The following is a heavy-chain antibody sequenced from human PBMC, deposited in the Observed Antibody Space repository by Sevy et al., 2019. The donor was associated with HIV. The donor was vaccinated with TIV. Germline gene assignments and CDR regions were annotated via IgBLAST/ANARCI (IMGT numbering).Heavy chain of an antibody. Sequence: ASVNVSCKASGFTFSDYYMHWVRQAPGQGLEWMGWFNPNNGDSRSAQKFQGRVTLTGDMSISTAYMELTRLRSDDKAIYFCTRGDIYSHPWEFDWWGHGALVTVSS. CDR2: FNPNNGDS. D-gene: IGHD1-26*01. V-gene: IGHV1-2*02. CDR1: GFTFSDYY. J-gene: IGHJ4*01. CDR3: TRGDIYSHPWEFDW.